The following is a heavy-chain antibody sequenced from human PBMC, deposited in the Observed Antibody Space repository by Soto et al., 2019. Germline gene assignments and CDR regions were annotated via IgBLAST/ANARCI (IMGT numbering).Heavy chain of an antibody. CDR3: ASHQVDTAMVYYYYGMDV. D-gene: IGHD5-18*01. Sequence: ASVKVSCKASGYTFTSYYMHWVRQAPGQGLEWMGIINPSGGSTSYAQKFQGRVTMTRDTSTSTVYMELSSLRSEDTAVYYCASHQVDTAMVYYYYGMDVWGQGTTVTVSS. V-gene: IGHV1-46*01. CDR1: GYTFTSYY. CDR2: INPSGGST. J-gene: IGHJ6*02.